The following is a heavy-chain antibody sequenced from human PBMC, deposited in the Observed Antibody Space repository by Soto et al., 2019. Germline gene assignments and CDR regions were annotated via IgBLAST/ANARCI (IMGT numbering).Heavy chain of an antibody. J-gene: IGHJ3*02. CDR1: GFSFSDYY. D-gene: IGHD2-15*01. V-gene: IGHV3-11*01. Sequence: GGSLRLSCAASGFSFSDYYMSWIRQAPGKGLEWVSYISFSDNSIYYADSVKGRFTISRDNAKSSLYLQMNSLRAEDTAVYYCAPHVSCSGGRCQYDAFAIRGQGTMVTVSS. CDR3: APHVSCSGGRCQYDAFAI. CDR2: ISFSDNSI.